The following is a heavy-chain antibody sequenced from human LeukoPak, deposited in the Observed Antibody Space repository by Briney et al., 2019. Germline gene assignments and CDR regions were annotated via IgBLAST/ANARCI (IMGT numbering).Heavy chain of an antibody. Sequence: PGGSLRLSCAASGFTFSSYEMNWVRQAPGKGLEWVSYISSSGSTIYYADSVKGRFTISRDNAKNSLYLQMNSLRAEDTAVYYCAREEYYYGSGSLSYYFDYWGQGTLVTVSS. CDR3: AREEYYYGSGSLSYYFDY. D-gene: IGHD3-10*01. CDR1: GFTFSSYE. V-gene: IGHV3-48*03. J-gene: IGHJ4*02. CDR2: ISSSGSTI.